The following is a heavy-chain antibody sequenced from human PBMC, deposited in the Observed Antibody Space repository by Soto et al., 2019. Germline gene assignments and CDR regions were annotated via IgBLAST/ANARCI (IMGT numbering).Heavy chain of an antibody. CDR2: IWYDGSNK. J-gene: IGHJ5*02. CDR1: GFTFSSYG. Sequence: QVQLVESGGGVVQPGRSLRLSCAASGFTFSSYGMHWVRQAPGKGLEWVAVIWYDGSNKYYADSVKGRFTISRDNSKNTLYLQMNSLRAEDTAVYYCARDQGYCSGGSCYPNWFDPWGQGTLVTVSS. CDR3: ARDQGYCSGGSCYPNWFDP. D-gene: IGHD2-15*01. V-gene: IGHV3-33*01.